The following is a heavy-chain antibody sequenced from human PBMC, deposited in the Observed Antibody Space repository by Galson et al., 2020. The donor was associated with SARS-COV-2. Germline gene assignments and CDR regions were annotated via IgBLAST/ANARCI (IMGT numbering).Heavy chain of an antibody. D-gene: IGHD4-17*01. J-gene: IGHJ4*02. CDR2: IYPDDPDI. V-gene: IGHV5-51*01. Sequence: GESLKISCKASGYIFSKYWIGWVRQMPGKGLEWMGIIYPDDPDIKYSPSFQGQVTISADKSINTAYLQWSSLKASDTAIYYCARVYGTLNGDFFDFWGQGTLVTVSS. CDR3: ARVYGTLNGDFFDF. CDR1: GYIFSKYW.